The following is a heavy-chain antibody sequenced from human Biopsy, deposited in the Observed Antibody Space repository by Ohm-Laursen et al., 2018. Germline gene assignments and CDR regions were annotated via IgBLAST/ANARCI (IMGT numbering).Heavy chain of an antibody. V-gene: IGHV4-31*03. CDR3: ATFRVSWDTTQGGDY. CDR2: IYHSGTT. Sequence: SQTLSLTCTVSGVSISADGYYWAWIRQLPGKGLDWIGYIYHSGTTYYNPALKSRLAMSVDTSKNEFSLRLGSVTAADTAVYFCATFRVSWDTTQGGDYWGQGTLVTVSS. D-gene: IGHD1-26*01. J-gene: IGHJ4*02. CDR1: GVSISADGYY.